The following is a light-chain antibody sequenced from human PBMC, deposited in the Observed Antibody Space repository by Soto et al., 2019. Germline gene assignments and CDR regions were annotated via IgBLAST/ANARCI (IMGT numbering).Light chain of an antibody. CDR3: AAWDDSLNGLYV. Sequence: SALTQPPSASGTPGQRVTIPCSGSSSNIGSNTVNWYQQLPGTAPKLLIYTNNQRPSGVPDRFSGSKSGTSASLAISGLQSEDEADYYCAAWDDSLNGLYVFGTGTKVTVL. CDR1: SSNIGSNT. V-gene: IGLV1-44*01. CDR2: TNN. J-gene: IGLJ1*01.